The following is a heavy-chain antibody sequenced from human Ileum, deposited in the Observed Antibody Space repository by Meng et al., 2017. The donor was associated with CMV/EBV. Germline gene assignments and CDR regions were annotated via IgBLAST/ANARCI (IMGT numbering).Heavy chain of an antibody. V-gene: IGHV3-23*01. Sequence: EVQLLESGGDLVQPGGSLRLSCVGSGITFGSYALSWVRQAPGKGLEWVSTVSGSSITTYYADSVKGRFTISRDNYNDILSLEMNSLRVEDTALYYCVKDHKDWGHGTLVTVSS. CDR2: VSGSSITT. J-gene: IGHJ4*01. CDR1: GITFGSYA. CDR3: VKDHKD.